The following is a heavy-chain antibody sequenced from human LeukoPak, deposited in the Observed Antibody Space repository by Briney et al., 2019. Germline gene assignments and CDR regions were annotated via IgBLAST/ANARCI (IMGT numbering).Heavy chain of an antibody. CDR2: IYYSGST. CDR3: ARDVPRGTGYMDV. J-gene: IGHJ6*03. V-gene: IGHV4-59*01. CDR1: GASIKNYY. D-gene: IGHD3-10*01. Sequence: LETLSLTCTVSGASIKNYYWTWIRQPPGKGLEWIGYIYYSGSTSSNPSLKSRVTISVDTSKNQFSLRLKYVTAADTAVYYCARDVPRGTGYMDVWGKGTTVTVSS.